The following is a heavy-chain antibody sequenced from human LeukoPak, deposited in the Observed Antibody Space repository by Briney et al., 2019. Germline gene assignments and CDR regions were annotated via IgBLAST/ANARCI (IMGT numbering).Heavy chain of an antibody. CDR2: IIPILGIA. D-gene: IGHD4-17*01. CDR1: GGTFSSYA. CDR3: AREGLRTTVTTSQLDY. J-gene: IGHJ4*02. Sequence: VASVKVSCKASGGTFSSYAISWVRQAPGQGLEWMGRIIPILGIANYPQKFQGRVTITADKSTSTAYMELSSLRSEDAAVYYCAREGLRTTVTTSQLDYWGQGTLVTVSS. V-gene: IGHV1-69*04.